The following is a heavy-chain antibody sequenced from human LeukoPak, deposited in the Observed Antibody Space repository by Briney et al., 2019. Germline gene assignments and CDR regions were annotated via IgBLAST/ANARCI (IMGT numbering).Heavy chain of an antibody. J-gene: IGHJ6*03. CDR3: ARTPYGDLYYYYYMDV. Sequence: SVKVSCKASGGTFSSYAISWVRQAPGQGLEWMGGIIPIFGTANYAQKFQGRVTITADKSTSTAYMELSSLRSEDTAVYYCARTPYGDLYYYYYMDVWGKGTTVTVSS. CDR1: GGTFSSYA. D-gene: IGHD4-17*01. CDR2: IIPIFGTA. V-gene: IGHV1-69*06.